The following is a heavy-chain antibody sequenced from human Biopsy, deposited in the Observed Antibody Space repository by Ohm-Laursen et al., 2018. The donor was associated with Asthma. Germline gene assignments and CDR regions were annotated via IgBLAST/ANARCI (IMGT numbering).Heavy chain of an antibody. D-gene: IGHD3-22*01. CDR3: ARAQDYYDSRGYYRSFDY. V-gene: IGHV4-31*03. J-gene: IGHJ4*02. CDR1: SGSIRTGDFY. CDR2: IYYSGST. Sequence: SETLSLTCTVSSGSIRTGDFYWTWIRQHPGKGLEWIGFIYYSGSTYYNPSLKSRVSISIDTSKNQFSLKLSSVTAADTAVYYCARAQDYYDSRGYYRSFDYWGQGTLVTVSS.